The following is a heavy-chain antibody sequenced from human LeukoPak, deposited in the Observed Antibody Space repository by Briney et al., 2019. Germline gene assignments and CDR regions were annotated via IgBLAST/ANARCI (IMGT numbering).Heavy chain of an antibody. Sequence: GGSLRLSCATSGFTFSNYAVSWVRQAPGKGLEWVSSISGSGGTTYYADSVKGRFTISRDNSKNTLYLQMNSLRAEDTAVYYCAREEWSGRYYAGYFDSWGQGTLVTVSS. J-gene: IGHJ4*02. V-gene: IGHV3-23*01. CDR2: ISGSGGTT. CDR3: AREEWSGRYYAGYFDS. D-gene: IGHD1-26*01. CDR1: GFTFSNYA.